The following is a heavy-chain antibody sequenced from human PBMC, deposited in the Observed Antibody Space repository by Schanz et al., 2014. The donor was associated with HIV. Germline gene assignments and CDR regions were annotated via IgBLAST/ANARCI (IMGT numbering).Heavy chain of an antibody. D-gene: IGHD6-6*01. J-gene: IGHJ4*02. Sequence: QVQLVESGGGVVQPGRSLRLSCAASGFTFSNYAMHWVRQAPGKGLEWVALIWYDGSNKYYADSAKGRFTISRDNSKNTLYLQMNSLRAEDTAVYYCARDWGYASSSKCYWGQGTLVTVSS. CDR1: GFTFSNYA. CDR2: IWYDGSNK. CDR3: ARDWGYASSSKCY. V-gene: IGHV3-33*08.